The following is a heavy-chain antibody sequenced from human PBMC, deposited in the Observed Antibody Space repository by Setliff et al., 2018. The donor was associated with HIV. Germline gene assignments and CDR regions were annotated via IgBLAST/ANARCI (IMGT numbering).Heavy chain of an antibody. CDR3: ARDIGITTTGKGWFEP. V-gene: IGHV1-69*13. J-gene: IGHJ5*02. CDR2: IIPIFGTT. Sequence: GASVKVSCKASGYTFTSYAIHWVRQAPGQGLEWMGGIIPIFGTTNYARKFQGRVTITADDSTSTAYMDLNNLRSEDTAVYYCARDIGITTTGKGWFEPWGQGTQVTAPQ. CDR1: GYTFTSYA. D-gene: IGHD1-1*01.